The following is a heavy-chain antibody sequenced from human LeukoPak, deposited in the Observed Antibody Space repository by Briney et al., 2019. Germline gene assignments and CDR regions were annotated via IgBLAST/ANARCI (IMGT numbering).Heavy chain of an antibody. J-gene: IGHJ6*02. CDR3: ARARRGQRTDHARGLDGMDV. V-gene: IGHV1-69*04. Sequence: SVKVSCKASGGTFSSYAISWVRQAPGQGLEWMGRIIPILGIANYAQKFQGRVTITADKSTSTAYMELSSLRSEDTAVYYCARARRGQRTDHARGLDGMDVWGQGTTVTVSS. CDR1: GGTFSSYA. D-gene: IGHD1-14*01. CDR2: IIPILGIA.